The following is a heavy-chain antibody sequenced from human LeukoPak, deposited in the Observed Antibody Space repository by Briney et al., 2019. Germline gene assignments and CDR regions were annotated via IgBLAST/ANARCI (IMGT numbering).Heavy chain of an antibody. CDR1: GGTFSSYA. CDR2: IIPIFGTA. D-gene: IGHD3-22*01. J-gene: IGHJ4*02. Sequence: ASVKVSCKASGGTFSSYAISWVRQAPGQGLEWMGGIIPIFGTANYAQKFQGRVTITADKSTSTAYMELSSLRSEDTAVYYCARGTNPYYYDSSGYLYYFDYWGQGTLVTVSS. V-gene: IGHV1-69*06. CDR3: ARGTNPYYYDSSGYLYYFDY.